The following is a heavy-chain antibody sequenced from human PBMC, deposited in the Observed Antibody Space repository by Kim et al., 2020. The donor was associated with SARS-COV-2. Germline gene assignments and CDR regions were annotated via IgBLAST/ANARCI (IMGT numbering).Heavy chain of an antibody. CDR3: VRDGRTSEGMDV. CDR2: ISSDGNK. CDR1: GFSVISNY. D-gene: IGHD6-6*01. J-gene: IGHJ6*02. V-gene: IGHV3-53*01. Sequence: GGSLRLSCVPSGFSVISNYMTWVRRAPGKGLEWVSLISSDGNKYYADSVNGRFFISRDSSTNTVYLQLNNLRADDAAIYYCVRDGRTSEGMDVWGQGTT.